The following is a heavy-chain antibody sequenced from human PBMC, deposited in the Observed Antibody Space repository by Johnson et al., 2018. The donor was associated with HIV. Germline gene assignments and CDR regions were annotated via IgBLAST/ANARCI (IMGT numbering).Heavy chain of an antibody. CDR3: ARGDVGAFDI. CDR2: INSDGSST. CDR1: GFTFSSYW. V-gene: IGHV3-74*02. Sequence: VQLVESGGDVVQPGGSLRLSCAASGFTFSSYWMHWVRQAPGKGLVWVSRINSDGSSTSYADSVKGRFTISRDNAKNSLYLQMNSLRAEDTAVFHCARGDVGAFDIWGQGTMVTVSS. D-gene: IGHD1-26*01. J-gene: IGHJ3*02.